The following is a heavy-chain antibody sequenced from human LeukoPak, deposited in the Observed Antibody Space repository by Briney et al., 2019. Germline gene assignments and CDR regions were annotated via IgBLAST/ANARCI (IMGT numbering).Heavy chain of an antibody. CDR2: INHSGST. D-gene: IGHD4-17*01. Sequence: SETLSLTCAVYGGSFSGYYWSWIRQPPGKGLEWIGEINHSGSTNYNPSLRSRVTISVDTSKNQFSLKLSSVTAADTAVYYCARVNIYGDYVSDYWGQGTLVTVSS. J-gene: IGHJ4*02. V-gene: IGHV4-34*01. CDR3: ARVNIYGDYVSDY. CDR1: GGSFSGYY.